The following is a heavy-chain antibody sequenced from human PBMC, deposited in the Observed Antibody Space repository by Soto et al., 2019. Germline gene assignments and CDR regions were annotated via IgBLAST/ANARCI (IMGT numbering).Heavy chain of an antibody. J-gene: IGHJ4*02. CDR1: GFTFSSYA. CDR2: ISYDGSNQ. Sequence: GGSLRLSCAASGFTFSSYAMHWVRQAPGKGLEWVAVISYDGSNQYYADSVKGRFTISRDNSKNTLYLEMNSLRAEDTAVYYCAKAAVDDYVWGSYRIWGQGTLVTVSS. V-gene: IGHV3-30*18. D-gene: IGHD3-16*02. CDR3: AKAAVDDYVWGSYRI.